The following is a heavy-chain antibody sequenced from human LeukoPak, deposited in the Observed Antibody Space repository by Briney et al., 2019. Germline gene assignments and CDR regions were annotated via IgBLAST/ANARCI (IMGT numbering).Heavy chain of an antibody. V-gene: IGHV3-30*04. CDR2: ISRDGSGT. CDR3: ARDAFYSSGTYFDY. CDR1: GFTFSGSA. Sequence: PGRSLRHSCAASGFTFSGSAIHWVRQAPGKGLEWVSVISRDGSGTYYADSVKGRFTISRDNSKNTVYLQMNSLEPDDTAVYYCARDAFYSSGTYFDYWGQGTLVTVSS. D-gene: IGHD3-10*01. J-gene: IGHJ4*02.